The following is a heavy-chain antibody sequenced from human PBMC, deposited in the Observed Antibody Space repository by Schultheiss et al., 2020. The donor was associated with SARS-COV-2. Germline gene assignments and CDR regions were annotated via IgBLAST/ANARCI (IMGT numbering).Heavy chain of an antibody. CDR3: ARDHVFRGYDFGYYGMDV. D-gene: IGHD5-12*01. J-gene: IGHJ6*02. CDR2: IYHSGST. V-gene: IGHV4-59*12. Sequence: SETLSLTCTVSDGSLTNYYWSWVRQPPGKGLEWIGSIYHSGSTYYNPSLKSRVTISVDTSKNQFSLKLSSVTAADTAVYYCARDHVFRGYDFGYYGMDVWGQGTTVTVSS. CDR1: DGSLTNYY.